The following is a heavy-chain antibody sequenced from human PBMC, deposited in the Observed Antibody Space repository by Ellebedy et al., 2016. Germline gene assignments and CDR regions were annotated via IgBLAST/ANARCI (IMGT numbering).Heavy chain of an antibody. CDR2: IYSGGST. CDR1: GFTVSSNY. CDR3: ARDTVASGYFDL. J-gene: IGHJ2*01. D-gene: IGHD2-15*01. V-gene: IGHV3-53*04. Sequence: GESLKISXAASGFTVSSNYMSWVRQAPGKGLEWVSVIYSGGSTYYADSVKGRFTISRHNSKNTLYLQMNSLRAEDTAVYYCARDTVASGYFDLWGRGTLVTVSS.